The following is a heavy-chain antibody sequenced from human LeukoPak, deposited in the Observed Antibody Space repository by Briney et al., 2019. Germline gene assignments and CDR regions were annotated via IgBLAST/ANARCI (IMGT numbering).Heavy chain of an antibody. V-gene: IGHV1-8*01. CDR1: GYTFTSYD. J-gene: IGHJ4*02. Sequence: ASVKVSCKASGYTFTSYDINWVRQATGQGLEWMGWMNPNSGNTNYAQNFRGRVTMTTDTSTSTAYMELRSLRSDDTAVYYCARDEHSDPGGVFDYWGQGTLVTVSS. CDR3: ARDEHSDPGGVFDY. D-gene: IGHD1-26*01. CDR2: MNPNSGNT.